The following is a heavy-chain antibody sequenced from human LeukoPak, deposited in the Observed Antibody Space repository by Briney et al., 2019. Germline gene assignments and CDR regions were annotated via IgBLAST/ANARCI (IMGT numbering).Heavy chain of an antibody. D-gene: IGHD3-22*01. CDR2: ISGSGGST. CDR1: GFTFSSYA. Sequence: GGSLRLSCAASGFTFSSYAMSWVRQAPGKGLEWVSAISGSGGSTYYADSVKGRFTISRDNSKNTLYLQMNSLRAEDTAVYYCAKDRYYYDSSGYCHFDYWGQGTLVAVSS. J-gene: IGHJ4*02. V-gene: IGHV3-23*01. CDR3: AKDRYYYDSSGYCHFDY.